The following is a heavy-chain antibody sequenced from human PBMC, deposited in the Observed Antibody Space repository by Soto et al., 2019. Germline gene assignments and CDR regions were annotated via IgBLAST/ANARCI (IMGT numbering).Heavy chain of an antibody. J-gene: IGHJ4*02. CDR2: IYYSRSS. Sequence: PGQGLEWIRYIYYSRSSYYNPSLRSRVTISVDTSKSQFTLKLSSVTAADTAVYYCARVTTQGHYCDSSGYYIFDFWGQGTLDTVSS. D-gene: IGHD3-22*01. CDR3: ARVTTQGHYCDSSGYYIFDF. V-gene: IGHV4-59*12.